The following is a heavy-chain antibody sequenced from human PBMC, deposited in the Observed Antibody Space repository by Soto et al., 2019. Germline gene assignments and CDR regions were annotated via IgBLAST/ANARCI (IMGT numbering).Heavy chain of an antibody. CDR2: IFHSGST. D-gene: IGHD2-21*01. CDR1: RAFINSGGFY. Sequence: QVQLQESGPGLVQPSETLSLTCSVSRAFINSGGFYYSWIRQPPGKGLEWLGYIFHSGSTLYTPSLRGPLTLSADTTRNQLSLHLTAVSAADTAVYYCVRGGIAGHWFDPWGQGILVTVSS. V-gene: IGHV4-31*01. J-gene: IGHJ5*02. CDR3: VRGGIAGHWFDP.